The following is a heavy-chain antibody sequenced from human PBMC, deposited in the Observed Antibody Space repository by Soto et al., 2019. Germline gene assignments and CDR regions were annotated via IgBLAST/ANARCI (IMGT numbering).Heavy chain of an antibody. J-gene: IGHJ4*02. V-gene: IGHV3-30-3*01. CDR1: GFTFSRYA. D-gene: IGHD3-22*01. Sequence: GGSLRLSCAASGFTFSRYAMHWVRQAPGKGLEWVAVISYDGSNKYYADSVKGRFTISRDYSKNTLYLQMNSLRAEDTAVYYCASIHDSSGYYPDYWGQGTLVTAPQ. CDR3: ASIHDSSGYYPDY. CDR2: ISYDGSNK.